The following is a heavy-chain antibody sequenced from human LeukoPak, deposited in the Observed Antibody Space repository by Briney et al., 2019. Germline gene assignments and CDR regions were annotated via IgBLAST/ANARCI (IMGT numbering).Heavy chain of an antibody. J-gene: IGHJ5*02. V-gene: IGHV3-74*01. CDR1: GFTFSHYW. CDR2: ISTDGSST. D-gene: IGHD5-12*01. Sequence: PGGSLRLSCAASGFTFSHYWMHWVRQAPGKGLVWVSRISTDGSSTTYADSVKGRFTISRDNAKNTLFLQMNSLRAEDTAVYYCARGGWLRFWFDPWGQGTLVTVSS. CDR3: ARGGWLRFWFDP.